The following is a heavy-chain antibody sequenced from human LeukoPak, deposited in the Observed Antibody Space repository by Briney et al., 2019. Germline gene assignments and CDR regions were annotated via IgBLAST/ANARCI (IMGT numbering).Heavy chain of an antibody. J-gene: IGHJ4*02. D-gene: IGHD1-1*01. CDR2: IYYSRST. V-gene: IGHV4-59*01. CDR1: GGSISSYY. CDR3: ATDATGYNFDY. Sequence: SETLSLTCTVSGGSISSYYWSWIRQPPGKGLEWIGYIYYSRSTNYNPSLKSRVTISVDTSKNQFSLNLSSVTAADTAVYYCATDATGYNFDYWGQGTLVTVSS.